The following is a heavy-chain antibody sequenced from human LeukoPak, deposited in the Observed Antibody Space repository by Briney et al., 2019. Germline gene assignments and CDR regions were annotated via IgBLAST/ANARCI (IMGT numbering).Heavy chain of an antibody. CDR2: IYYSGST. CDR3: GRGYGPNSSGWDS. J-gene: IGHJ4*02. Sequence: SETLSLTCTVSGGSISSNYWSWIRQPPGKGLKWIGYIYYSGSTNYNPSLKSRVTISVDTSKNQFSLKLTSVPAADTAVYYCGRGYGPNSSGWDSWGQGTLVTASS. D-gene: IGHD6-19*01. V-gene: IGHV4-59*01. CDR1: GGSISSNY.